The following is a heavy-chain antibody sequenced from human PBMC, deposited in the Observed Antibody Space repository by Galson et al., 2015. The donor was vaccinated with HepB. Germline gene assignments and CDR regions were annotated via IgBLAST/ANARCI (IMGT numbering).Heavy chain of an antibody. Sequence: ETLSLTCTVSGGSISSYYWSWIRQPTGKGLEWIGYIYYSGSTNYNPSLKSRVTISVDTSKNQFSLKLSSVTAADTAVYYCARINYYDSSGYYTALTDWGQGTLVTVSS. CDR3: ARINYYDSSGYYTALTD. CDR1: GGSISSYY. D-gene: IGHD3-22*01. V-gene: IGHV4-59*01. CDR2: IYYSGST. J-gene: IGHJ4*02.